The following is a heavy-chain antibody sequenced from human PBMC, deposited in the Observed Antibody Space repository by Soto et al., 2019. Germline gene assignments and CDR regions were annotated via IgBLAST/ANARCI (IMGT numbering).Heavy chain of an antibody. V-gene: IGHV3-74*01. J-gene: IGHJ4*02. CDR1: GFVFEVYW. D-gene: IGHD2-2*01. CDR2: ISDDGART. CDR3: TRGPRPSSFVTGAV. Sequence: PGGSLRLSCVASGFVFEVYWMHWVRQVPGKGLEWVSRISDDGARTDYADSVRGRFTISRDNANNALYLQMNALRSEDTAVYFCTRGPRPSSFVTGAVWGRGALVTVSS.